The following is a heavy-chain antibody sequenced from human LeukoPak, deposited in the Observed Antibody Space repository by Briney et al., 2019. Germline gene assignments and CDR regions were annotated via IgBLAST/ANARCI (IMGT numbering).Heavy chain of an antibody. CDR2: ISHDGSNI. CDR1: GFTFYNYG. Sequence: PGGSLRLSCAASGFTFYNYGMHWVRQAPGKGLEWVAVISHDGSNIHYGDSVKGRFTISRDNSKNTLYLQMNSLRVEDTAVYYCARDWGEGIAAHHDYWGQGTLVTVSS. J-gene: IGHJ4*02. V-gene: IGHV3-30*03. D-gene: IGHD6-13*01. CDR3: ARDWGEGIAAHHDY.